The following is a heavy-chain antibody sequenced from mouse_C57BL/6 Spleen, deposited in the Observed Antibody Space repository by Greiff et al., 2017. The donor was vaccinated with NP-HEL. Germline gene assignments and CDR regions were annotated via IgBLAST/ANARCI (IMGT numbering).Heavy chain of an antibody. D-gene: IGHD1-1*01. Sequence: VQLQQSGAELVKPGASVKISCKASGYAFSSYWMNWVKQRPGKGLEWIGQIYPGDGDTNYNGKFKGKATLTADKSSSTAYMQLSSLTSEDSAVYFCARFIYYYGSSYGYAMDYWGQGTSGTVSS. CDR3: ARFIYYYGSSYGYAMDY. CDR2: IYPGDGDT. V-gene: IGHV1-80*01. J-gene: IGHJ4*01. CDR1: GYAFSSYW.